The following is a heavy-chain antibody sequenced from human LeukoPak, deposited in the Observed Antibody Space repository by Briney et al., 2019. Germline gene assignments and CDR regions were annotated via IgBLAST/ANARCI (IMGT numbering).Heavy chain of an antibody. Sequence: GGSLRLSCAASGFTFSTYTVHWVRQAPGKGLEWVAVISNDGHFKYYADSVKGRFTISRDNSKSTLFLQMNSLTIEDTAVYYCARETRLPHNDILINRRAFDIWGQGTILTVSS. CDR3: ARETRLPHNDILINRRAFDI. V-gene: IGHV3-30-3*01. J-gene: IGHJ3*02. CDR2: ISNDGHFK. D-gene: IGHD3-9*01. CDR1: GFTFSTYT.